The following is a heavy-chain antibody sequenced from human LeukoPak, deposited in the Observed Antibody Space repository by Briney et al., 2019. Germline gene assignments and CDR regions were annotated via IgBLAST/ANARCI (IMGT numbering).Heavy chain of an antibody. CDR1: WFTVSSNY. CDR3: ARVGGYSYGLIDY. Sequence: GGSLRLSCAASWFTVSSNYMSWVRQAPGKGLEWVSVIYSGGSTYYADSVKGRFTISRDNSKNTLYLQMNSLRAEDTAVYYCARVGGYSYGLIDYWGQGTLVTVSP. J-gene: IGHJ4*02. CDR2: IYSGGST. D-gene: IGHD5-18*01. V-gene: IGHV3-53*01.